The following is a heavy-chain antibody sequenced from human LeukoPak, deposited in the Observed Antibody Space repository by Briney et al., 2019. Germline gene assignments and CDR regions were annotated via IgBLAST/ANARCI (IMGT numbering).Heavy chain of an antibody. D-gene: IGHD3-10*01. Sequence: SGPALVKPTQTLTLTCTFSGFSLSTSGMCVSWIRQPPGKALEWLARIDWDDDKYYSTSLKTRLTISKDTSKNQVVLTMTNMDPVDTATYYCARMFPRMVRGRHPLMDVWGKGTTVTVSS. CDR1: GFSLSTSGMC. CDR3: ARMFPRMVRGRHPLMDV. CDR2: IDWDDDK. J-gene: IGHJ6*03. V-gene: IGHV2-70*11.